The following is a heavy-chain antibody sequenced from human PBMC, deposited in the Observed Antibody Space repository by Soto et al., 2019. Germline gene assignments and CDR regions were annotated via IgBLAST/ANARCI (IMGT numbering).Heavy chain of an antibody. CDR2: IFPADSDT. D-gene: IGHD4-17*01. CDR3: ARQGGDYLPYDD. CDR1: GYSFPNYW. J-gene: IGHJ4*02. V-gene: IGHV5-51*01. Sequence: GESLKISCKTSGYSFPNYWLACVRQMPGKGLEWMGIIFPADSDTRYSPSFQGQVTISADRSIDTAYLQWSSLKASDTAMYYCARQGGDYLPYDDWGQGTLVNVSS.